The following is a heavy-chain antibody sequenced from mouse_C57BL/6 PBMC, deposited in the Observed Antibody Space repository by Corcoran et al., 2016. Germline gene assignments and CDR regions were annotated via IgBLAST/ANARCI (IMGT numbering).Heavy chain of an antibody. V-gene: IGHV9-3*01. Sequence: QIQLVQSGTELKKPGETVKISCKASGYTFTTYGMSWVKQAPGKGLKWMGWINTYSGVPTYADDFKGRFAFSLETSASTAYLQINNLKNEDTATYFCARKAVPYDWGQGTTLTVSS. CDR1: GYTFTTYG. CDR3: ARKAVPYD. D-gene: IGHD2-10*02. CDR2: INTYSGVP. J-gene: IGHJ2*01.